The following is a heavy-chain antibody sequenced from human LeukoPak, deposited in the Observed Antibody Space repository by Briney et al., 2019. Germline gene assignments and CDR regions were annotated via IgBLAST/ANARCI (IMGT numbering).Heavy chain of an antibody. CDR1: GGSFSGYY. CDR3: ARVVLAHAERADY. D-gene: IGHD1-1*01. Sequence: TSETLSLTCAVYGGSFSGYYWSWIRQPPGKGLEWIGEINHSGSTNYNPSLKSRVTISVDTSKNQFSLKVSSVTAADTAVYYCARVVLAHAERADYWGQGTLVTVSS. CDR2: INHSGST. J-gene: IGHJ4*02. V-gene: IGHV4-34*01.